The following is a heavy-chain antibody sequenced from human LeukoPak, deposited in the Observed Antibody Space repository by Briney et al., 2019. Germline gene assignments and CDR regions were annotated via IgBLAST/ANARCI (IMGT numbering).Heavy chain of an antibody. CDR3: SRDPESSGWSDY. Sequence: GGSLRLSCAASGFTFSGYSMNWVRQALGKGLEWVASISSHSYYIYYGASLNGRFTIYRDDAGNSLYLQMNSLRDEDTAVYYCSRDPESSGWSDYWGQGTRVTVSS. D-gene: IGHD6-19*01. V-gene: IGHV3-21*01. CDR1: GFTFSGYS. CDR2: ISSHSYYI. J-gene: IGHJ4*02.